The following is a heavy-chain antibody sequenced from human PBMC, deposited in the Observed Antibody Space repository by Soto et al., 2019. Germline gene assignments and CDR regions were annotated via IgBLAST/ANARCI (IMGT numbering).Heavy chain of an antibody. J-gene: IGHJ4*02. V-gene: IGHV4-31*03. Sequence: QVQLQASGPGLVKPSQTLSLTCTVSGGSISSGGYYWSTIRQHPGKGLEWIGYIYYSGRTYYHPSLKSRVTISVDTSKNQFSLKLISVTAADTAVCYCARGPGIMAKIDYWGQGTVVTVSS. CDR2: IYYSGRT. CDR1: GGSISSGGYY. D-gene: IGHD3-16*01. CDR3: ARGPGIMAKIDY.